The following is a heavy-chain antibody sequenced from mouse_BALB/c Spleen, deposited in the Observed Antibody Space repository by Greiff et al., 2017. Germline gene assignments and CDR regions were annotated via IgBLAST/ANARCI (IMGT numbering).Heavy chain of an antibody. V-gene: IGHV5-17*02. CDR1: GFTFSSFG. J-gene: IGHJ4*01. Sequence: EVKLVESGGGLVQPGGSRKLSCAASGFTFSSFGMHWVRQAPEKGLEWVAYISSGSSTIYYADTVKGRFTISRDNPKNTLFLQMTSLRSEDTAMYYCARNRYGSSCAMDYWGQGTSVTVSS. CDR3: ARNRYGSSCAMDY. D-gene: IGHD1-1*01. CDR2: ISSGSSTI.